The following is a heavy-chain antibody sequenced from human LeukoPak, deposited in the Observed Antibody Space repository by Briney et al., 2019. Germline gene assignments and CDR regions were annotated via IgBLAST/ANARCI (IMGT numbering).Heavy chain of an antibody. D-gene: IGHD5-18*01. CDR3: AREDDTAMAPDAFDI. CDR1: GFTFSSYW. J-gene: IGHJ3*02. CDR2: IKQDGSEK. Sequence: PGGSLRLSCAASGFTFSSYWMSWVRQAPGKGLGWVANIKQDGSEKYYVDSVKGRFTISRDNAKNSLYLQMNSLRAEDTAVYYCAREDDTAMAPDAFDIWGQGTMVTVSS. V-gene: IGHV3-7*01.